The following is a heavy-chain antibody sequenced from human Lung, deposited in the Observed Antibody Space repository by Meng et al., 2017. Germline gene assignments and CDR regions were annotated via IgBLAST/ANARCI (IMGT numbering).Heavy chain of an antibody. CDR1: GGSSTSSTW. CDR2: IFHSGST. CDR3: ARFDISSSGRGDY. D-gene: IGHD1-26*01. Sequence: VRRRGAGPGLVEPSGSLSLTCAVSGGSSTSSTWWSWVRQTPGKGLEWFGEIFHSGSTNYNPPLESRVTISVDKSKNQFSLKVYSVTAADTATYYCARFDISSSGRGDYWGQGILVTVSS. J-gene: IGHJ4*02. V-gene: IGHV4-4*02.